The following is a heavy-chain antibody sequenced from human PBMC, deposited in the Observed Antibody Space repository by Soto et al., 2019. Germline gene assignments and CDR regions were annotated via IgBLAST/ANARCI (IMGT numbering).Heavy chain of an antibody. V-gene: IGHV3-48*01. CDR2: ISSSSSTI. D-gene: IGHD6-19*01. J-gene: IGHJ2*01. Sequence: EVQLVESGGGLVQPGGSLRLSCAASGFSFSSFAMNWVRQAPGKGLEWVSYISSSSSTIYYADSVKGRFTISRDNAKKSLSLQMNSLRVEDTAVYYCTRDADGGWGNYWYFDLWGRGTLVTVSS. CDR1: GFSFSSFA. CDR3: TRDADGGWGNYWYFDL.